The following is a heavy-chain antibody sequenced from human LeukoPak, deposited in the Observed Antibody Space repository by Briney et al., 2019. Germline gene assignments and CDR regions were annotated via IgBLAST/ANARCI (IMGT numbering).Heavy chain of an antibody. D-gene: IGHD6-13*01. CDR3: ARGVKQQLDDY. V-gene: IGHV1-8*01. J-gene: IGHJ4*02. CDR2: MNPNSGNT. Sequence: GASVKASCKASGYTFTSYDTNWVRQATGQGLEWMGWMNPNSGNTGYAQKFQGRVTMTRNTSISTAYMELSSLRSEDTAVYYCARGVKQQLDDYWGQGTLVTVSS. CDR1: GYTFTSYD.